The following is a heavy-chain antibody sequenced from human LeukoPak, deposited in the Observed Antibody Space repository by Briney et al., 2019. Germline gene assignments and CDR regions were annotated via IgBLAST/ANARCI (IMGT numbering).Heavy chain of an antibody. J-gene: IGHJ4*02. V-gene: IGHV3-23*01. CDR3: ARDVAAAASHVDY. D-gene: IGHD2-15*01. CDR2: ISGRGADT. CDR1: GFTFSSYA. Sequence: GGSLRLSCAASGFTFSSYAMSWVRQAPGKGPEWVSGISGRGADTHYADSVKGRFTISRDNAKNSLYLQMNSLRAEDTAVYYCARDVAAAASHVDYWGQGTLVTVSS.